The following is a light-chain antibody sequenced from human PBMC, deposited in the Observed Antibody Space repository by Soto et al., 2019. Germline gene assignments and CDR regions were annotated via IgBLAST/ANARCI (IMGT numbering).Light chain of an antibody. CDR3: ETWDRNTVV. Sequence: QSVLTQSSSASASLGSSVKLTCTLSSGHSSYIIAWHQQQPGKAPRYLMKLEDTGIYNKGSGVPDRFSGSSSGADRYLTISNLQFVDEADYYCETWDRNTVVFGGGTKLTVL. V-gene: IGLV4-60*02. CDR1: SGHSSYI. CDR2: LEDTGIY. J-gene: IGLJ2*01.